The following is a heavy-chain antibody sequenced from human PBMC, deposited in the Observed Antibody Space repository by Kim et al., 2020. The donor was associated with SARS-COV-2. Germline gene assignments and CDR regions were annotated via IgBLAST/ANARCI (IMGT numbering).Heavy chain of an antibody. V-gene: IGHV3-48*02. CDR1: GFTFSSYS. CDR3: ARDSNYYDSSGYTLFDY. CDR2: ISSSSSTI. D-gene: IGHD3-22*01. J-gene: IGHJ4*02. Sequence: GGSLRLSCAASGFTFSSYSMNWVRQAPGKGLEWVSYISSSSSTIYYADSVKGRFTISRDNAKNSLYLQMNSLRDEDTAVYYCARDSNYYDSSGYTLFDYWSQGTLVTVST.